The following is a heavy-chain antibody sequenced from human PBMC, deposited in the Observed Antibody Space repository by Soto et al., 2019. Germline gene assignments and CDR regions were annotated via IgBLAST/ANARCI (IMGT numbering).Heavy chain of an antibody. CDR3: AREAPAASDAFDV. CDR2: IYYNGNP. Sequence: QVQLQESGPGLVKPSQTLSLTCSVSGGSINRGGYYWSWIRQHPGKGLEWIGYIYYNGNPYSNPSLKSRVNISIATSRNQFSLKLTSVTAADTAVYYCAREAPAASDAFDVWGQGTMVTVSS. D-gene: IGHD2-2*01. V-gene: IGHV4-31*03. J-gene: IGHJ3*01. CDR1: GGSINRGGYY.